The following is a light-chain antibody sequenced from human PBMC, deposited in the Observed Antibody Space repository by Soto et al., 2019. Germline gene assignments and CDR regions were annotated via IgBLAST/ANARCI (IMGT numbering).Light chain of an antibody. CDR1: SSDAVSYNY. J-gene: IGLJ2*01. V-gene: IGLV2-14*01. Sequence: QSALTQPASVSGSPGQSITISCTGTSSDAVSYNYVSWYQQYPGKAPQLMIYDVSNRPSGVSYRFSGSKSGNTASLTISGLQAEDEADYYCRSYTTSSTHVVYGGGTKLTVL. CDR2: DVS. CDR3: RSYTTSSTHVV.